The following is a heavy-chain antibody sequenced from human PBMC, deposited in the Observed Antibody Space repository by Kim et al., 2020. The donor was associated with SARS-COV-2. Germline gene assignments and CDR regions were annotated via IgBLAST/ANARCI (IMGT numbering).Heavy chain of an antibody. Sequence: PVKGRFTISRDDSKNTLYLQMNSLKTEDTAVYYCTTEEITIFGVVITKGYWGQGTLVTVSS. J-gene: IGHJ4*02. CDR3: TTEEITIFGVVITKGY. V-gene: IGHV3-15*01. D-gene: IGHD3-3*01.